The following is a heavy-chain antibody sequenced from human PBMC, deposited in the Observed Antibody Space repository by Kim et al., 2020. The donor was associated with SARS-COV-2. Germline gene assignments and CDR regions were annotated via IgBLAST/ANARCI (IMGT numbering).Heavy chain of an antibody. Sequence: GGSLRLSCAASGFTFSSYGMHWVRQAPGKGLEWVAVIWYDGSNKYYADSVKGRFTISRDNSKNTLYLQMNSLRAEDTAVYYCARYSTSGIAVAGTSGGFDYWGQGTLVTVSS. CDR3: ARYSTSGIAVAGTSGGFDY. CDR2: IWYDGSNK. D-gene: IGHD6-19*01. CDR1: GFTFSSYG. J-gene: IGHJ4*02. V-gene: IGHV3-33*01.